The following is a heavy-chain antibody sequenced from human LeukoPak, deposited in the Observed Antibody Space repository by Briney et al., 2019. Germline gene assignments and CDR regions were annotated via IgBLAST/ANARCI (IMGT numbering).Heavy chain of an antibody. J-gene: IGHJ4*02. V-gene: IGHV1-24*01. CDR1: GYTLTELS. D-gene: IGHD6-6*01. CDR2: FDPEDGET. CDR3: AKIAARDTGEGY. Sequence: ASVKVSCKVSGYTLTELSMHWVRQAPGKGLEWMGGFDPEDGETIYAQKFQGRVTMTEDTSTDTAYMELSSLRSEDTGIYYCAKIAARDTGEGYWGQGTPVTVSS.